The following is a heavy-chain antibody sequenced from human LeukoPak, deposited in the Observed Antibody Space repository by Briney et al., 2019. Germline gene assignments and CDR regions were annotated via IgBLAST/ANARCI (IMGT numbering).Heavy chain of an antibody. CDR2: IYSGGST. J-gene: IGHJ6*01. CDR1: GFTVSSNY. CDR3: AREDYGDYGYYYGRDV. Sequence: GGSLSLSCAASGFTVSSNYINWVRQAPGQGLERVSVIYSGGSTYYADSVKGRFTISRDNSKNTLYLQMNSLRAEDTAVYYCAREDYGDYGYYYGRDVWAQETTVTVS. V-gene: IGHV3-66*02. D-gene: IGHD4-17*01.